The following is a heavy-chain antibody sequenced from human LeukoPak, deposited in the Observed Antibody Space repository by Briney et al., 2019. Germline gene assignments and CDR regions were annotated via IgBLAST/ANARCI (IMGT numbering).Heavy chain of an antibody. V-gene: IGHV3-30-3*01. CDR3: ARDRMYGDPKYFDY. D-gene: IGHD4-17*01. Sequence: GGSLRLSCVASGFTFGKYWMAWVRQAPGKGLEWVAVISYDGSNKYYADSVKGRFTISRGNSKNTLYLQMNSLRAEDTAVYYCARDRMYGDPKYFDYWGQGTLVTVSS. J-gene: IGHJ4*02. CDR1: GFTFGKYW. CDR2: ISYDGSNK.